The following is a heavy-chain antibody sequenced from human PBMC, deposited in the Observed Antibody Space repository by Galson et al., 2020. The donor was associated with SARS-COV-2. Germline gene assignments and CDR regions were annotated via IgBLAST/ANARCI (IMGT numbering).Heavy chain of an antibody. Sequence: ASVKVSCKTSGYTFIDYGITWVRQAPGQGLEWMGWIRVHNGNTNYAQKFQGRVTMTTDTSTSTVNMELRNLRSDDTAIYYCARVYGDYEGEDNNWFDPWGQGTLVTVSP. CDR2: IRVHNGNT. CDR1: GYTFIDYG. J-gene: IGHJ5*02. V-gene: IGHV1-18*01. CDR3: ARVYGDYEGEDNNWFDP. D-gene: IGHD4-17*01.